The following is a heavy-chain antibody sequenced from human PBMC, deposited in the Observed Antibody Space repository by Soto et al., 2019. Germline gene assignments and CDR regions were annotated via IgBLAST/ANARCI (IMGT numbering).Heavy chain of an antibody. CDR1: GFTFSTYD. Sequence: GGSLRLSCTTSGFTFSTYDMHWVRQGAGKGLEWVSGIIVAGDTFYPDSGKGRFIISRENAKNSLYLQMDSLRVEDTAVYYCARWGTDTISGFDGLDGWGQGTKVTVSS. CDR2: IIVAGDT. J-gene: IGHJ3*01. V-gene: IGHV3-13*01. CDR3: ARWGTDTISGFDGLDG. D-gene: IGHD6-25*01.